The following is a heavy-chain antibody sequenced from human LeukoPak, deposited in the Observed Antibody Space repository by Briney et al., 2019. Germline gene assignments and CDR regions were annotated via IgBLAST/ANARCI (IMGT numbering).Heavy chain of an antibody. CDR3: ARDLGDTYHYWYFDL. Sequence: SETLSLTCTVSGGSIGTYYWSWIRQPAGDGLEWIGRLHTSGTTHYNPSLQSRVTMSVDTSKNQFSLNLNSVTAADTAVYYCARDLGDTYHYWYFDLWGRGTVVTVSS. J-gene: IGHJ2*01. D-gene: IGHD4-17*01. V-gene: IGHV4-4*07. CDR2: LHTSGTT. CDR1: GGSIGTYY.